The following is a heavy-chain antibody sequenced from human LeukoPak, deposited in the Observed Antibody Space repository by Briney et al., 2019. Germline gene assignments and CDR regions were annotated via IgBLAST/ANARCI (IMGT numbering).Heavy chain of an antibody. CDR1: GYSFTSYW. V-gene: IGHV5-51*01. D-gene: IGHD3-10*01. CDR2: IYPGDSDT. CDR3: ARLGYGSGSYNTYYFDY. Sequence: GESLKISCKGSGYSFTSYWIGWVRQMPGKGLEWMGIIYPGDSDTRYSPSFQGQVTISADKSISTAYLQWSSLKASDTAMYYCARLGYGSGSYNTYYFDYWGQGTLVTVSS. J-gene: IGHJ4*02.